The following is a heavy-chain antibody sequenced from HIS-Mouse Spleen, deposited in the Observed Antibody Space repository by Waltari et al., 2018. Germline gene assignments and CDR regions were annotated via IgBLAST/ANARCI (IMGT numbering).Heavy chain of an antibody. D-gene: IGHD6-13*01. Sequence: QLQLQESGPGLVKPSETLSPTCTVSGCSISSSSYSWGGIRQPPGKGLEWIGSIYYSGSTYYNPSLKSRVTISVDTSKNQFSLKLSSVTAADTAVYYCAREIPYSSSWYDWYFDLWGRGTLVTVSS. CDR3: AREIPYSSSWYDWYFDL. CDR2: IYYSGST. CDR1: GCSISSSSYS. V-gene: IGHV4-39*07. J-gene: IGHJ2*01.